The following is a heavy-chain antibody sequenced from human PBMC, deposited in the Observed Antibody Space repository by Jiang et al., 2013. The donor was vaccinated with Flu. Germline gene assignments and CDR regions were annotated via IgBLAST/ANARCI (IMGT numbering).Heavy chain of an antibody. Sequence: LLKPSETLSLTCAVYGGSFSGYIYWSWIRQSPGKGLEWIGEINHSGSTNYNPSLKSRVTISVDTSKNQFSLKLSSVTAADTAVYYCARGRPSYQWLPRVRWFDPWGQEPWSPSPQ. CDR1: GGSFSGYIY. D-gene: IGHD6-19*01. V-gene: IGHV4-34*01. CDR2: INHSGST. J-gene: IGHJ5*02. CDR3: ARGRPSYQWLPRVRWFDP.